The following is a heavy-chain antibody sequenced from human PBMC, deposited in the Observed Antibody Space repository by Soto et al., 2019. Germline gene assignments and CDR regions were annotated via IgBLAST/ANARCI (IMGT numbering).Heavy chain of an antibody. CDR1: GGSISSYC. V-gene: IGHV4-59*01. Sequence: SETLSLTCTVSGGSISSYCWSWVRQPPGEGLEWIANICNSGGTNCNPSLKSRVVISVDTSRNQFSLKLSSVTAADTAVYYCARGVGRYGSNLDYWGQGTLVTVSS. D-gene: IGHD1-26*01. CDR3: ARGVGRYGSNLDY. J-gene: IGHJ4*02. CDR2: ICNSGGT.